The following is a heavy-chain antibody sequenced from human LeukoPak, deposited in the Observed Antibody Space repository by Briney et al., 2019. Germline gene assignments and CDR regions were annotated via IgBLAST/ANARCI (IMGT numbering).Heavy chain of an antibody. D-gene: IGHD3-22*01. CDR1: GYTFTGYY. V-gene: IGHV1-2*02. CDR2: INPNSGGT. J-gene: IGHJ4*02. Sequence: ASVKVSCKASGYTFTGYYMHWVRQAPGQGLEWMGWINPNSGGTNYAQKLQGRVTMTTDTSTSTAYMELRSLRSDDTAVYYCARDHGSRYYDSSGYYSHWGQGTLVTVSS. CDR3: ARDHGSRYYDSSGYYSH.